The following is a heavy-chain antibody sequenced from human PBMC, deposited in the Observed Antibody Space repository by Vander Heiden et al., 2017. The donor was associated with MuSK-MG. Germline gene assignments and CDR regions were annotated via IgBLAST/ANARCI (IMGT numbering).Heavy chain of an antibody. CDR1: GFTFSSYG. CDR2: IWYDGSNK. D-gene: IGHD2-2*01. Sequence: QVQLVESGGGGVQPGRSLRLSCAASGFTFSSYGMHWVRQAPGKGLEWVAVIWYDGSNKYYADSVKGRFTISRDNSKNTLYLQMNSLRAEDTAVYYCARPLGYCSSTSCYPDHDAFDIWGQGTMVTVSS. V-gene: IGHV3-33*01. CDR3: ARPLGYCSSTSCYPDHDAFDI. J-gene: IGHJ3*02.